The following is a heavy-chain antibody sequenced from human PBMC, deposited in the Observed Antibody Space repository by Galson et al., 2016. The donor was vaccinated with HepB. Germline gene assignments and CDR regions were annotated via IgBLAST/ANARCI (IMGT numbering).Heavy chain of an antibody. V-gene: IGHV3-21*01. Sequence: SLRLSCAASGFRFRSYSMDWVRQAPGKGLEWISSISSSSSYIYYADSVKGRFTISRDNAKNSLYLQMNSLRVEDTAVYYCARDRGTSGWSGVYWGQGTLVTVSP. CDR3: ARDRGTSGWSGVY. J-gene: IGHJ4*02. D-gene: IGHD6-19*01. CDR1: GFRFRSYS. CDR2: ISSSSSYI.